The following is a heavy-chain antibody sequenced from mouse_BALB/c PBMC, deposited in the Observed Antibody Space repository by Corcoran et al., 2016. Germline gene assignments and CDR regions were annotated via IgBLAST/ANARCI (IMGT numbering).Heavy chain of an antibody. CDR3: ARWDWYFDV. J-gene: IGHJ1*01. V-gene: IGHV14-3*02. CDR2: IDPANGNT. CDR1: GLNIKDTY. Sequence: EVQLQQSGAELVKPGASVKLSCTASGLNIKDTYMHWVKQRPEQGLEWIGRIDPANGNTIYDPKFQGKATITADTSSNTAYLQLSSLTSEDTAVYYCARWDWYFDVWGAGTTVTVSS.